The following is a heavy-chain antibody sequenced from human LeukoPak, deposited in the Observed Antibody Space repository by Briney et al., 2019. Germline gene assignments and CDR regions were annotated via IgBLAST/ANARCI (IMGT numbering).Heavy chain of an antibody. J-gene: IGHJ6*02. Sequence: GGSLRLSCAASGFTFSNYWMNWVRQAPGKGLEWVGNIKQDGSEKYYGDSVKGRFTISRDNAQNSLYLQMNSLRVEDTAVYYCARDLVGATNGMDVWGQGTTVTVSS. CDR1: GFTFSNYW. CDR3: ARDLVGATNGMDV. D-gene: IGHD1-26*01. V-gene: IGHV3-7*05. CDR2: IKQDGSEK.